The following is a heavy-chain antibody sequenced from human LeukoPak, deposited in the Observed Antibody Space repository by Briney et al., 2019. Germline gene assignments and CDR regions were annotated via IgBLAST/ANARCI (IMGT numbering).Heavy chain of an antibody. Sequence: GGSLRLSCAASGFTFSSYVMTWVRQDPGKGLEWVSSISSSSSSIYYADSVRGRFTISRDNAKNSLYLQMNSLRAEDTAVYYCAREPLDWGQGALVTVSS. J-gene: IGHJ4*02. CDR2: ISSSSSSI. CDR1: GFTFSSYV. CDR3: AREPLD. V-gene: IGHV3-21*01.